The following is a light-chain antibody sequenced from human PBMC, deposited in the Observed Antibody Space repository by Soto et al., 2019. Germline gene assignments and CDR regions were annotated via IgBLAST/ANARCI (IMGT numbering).Light chain of an antibody. J-gene: IGKJ1*01. CDR1: QSVSSN. CDR2: GAS. CDR3: QQYNNWPPT. Sequence: EILMTQSPATLSVSPGERATPSCRASQSVSSNLAWYQQKPGQAPRLLIYGASTRATGIPARFSGSGSGTEFTLTISSLQSEDFAVYYCQQYNNWPPTVGQGTKVDIK. V-gene: IGKV3-15*01.